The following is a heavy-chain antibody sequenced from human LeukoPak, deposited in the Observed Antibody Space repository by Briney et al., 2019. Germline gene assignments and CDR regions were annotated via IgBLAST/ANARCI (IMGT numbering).Heavy chain of an antibody. CDR2: LYNNGST. V-gene: IGHV4-4*07. CDR3: TRDIGSGDYVFFDS. J-gene: IGHJ4*02. CDR1: DASVSGYY. D-gene: IGHD4-17*01. Sequence: SETLSLTCTVSDASVSGYYWSWIRLPAGKGLEWIGRLYNNGSTNCNPSLKSRVTMSVDTSKDQLSLRLKSVTAADTAVYYCTRDIGSGDYVFFDSWGQGTRVIVSS.